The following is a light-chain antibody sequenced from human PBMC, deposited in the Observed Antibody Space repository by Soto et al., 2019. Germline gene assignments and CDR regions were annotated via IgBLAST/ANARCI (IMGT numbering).Light chain of an antibody. J-gene: IGKJ1*01. CDR3: QQYVSSVT. CDR1: XXXDSSF. CDR2: GAS. V-gene: IGKV3-20*01. Sequence: PGERATLSXXAXXXXDSSFFAWYQQKPGQAPRLLIYGASKRATGTPDRFSGSGSGTDFTLTITRLEPEDFAVYYCQQYVSSVTFGQGTKVEIK.